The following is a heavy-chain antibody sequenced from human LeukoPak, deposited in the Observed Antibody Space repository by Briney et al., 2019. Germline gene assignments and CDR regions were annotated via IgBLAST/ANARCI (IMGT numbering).Heavy chain of an antibody. Sequence: KPSETLSLTCTVSGGSISAYYWSWIRQPAGTGLEWIGRIYTSGSTNYNPSLKSRVTMSLDTSKNQFSLKLSSVTAADTAVYYCARGIYCSSTTCYYYYYYMDVWGKGTTVTVSS. J-gene: IGHJ6*03. V-gene: IGHV4-4*07. D-gene: IGHD2-2*01. CDR2: IYTSGST. CDR1: GGSISAYY. CDR3: ARGIYCSSTTCYYYYYYMDV.